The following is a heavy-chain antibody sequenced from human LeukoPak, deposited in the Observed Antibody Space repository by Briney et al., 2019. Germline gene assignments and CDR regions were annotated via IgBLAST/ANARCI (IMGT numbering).Heavy chain of an antibody. J-gene: IGHJ4*02. V-gene: IGHV3-23*01. CDR2: ISATGGSI. D-gene: IGHD5-12*01. Sequence: GGSLRLSCAASGFTFSSYAMTWVRKAPGKGLEWVSTISATGGSIYYADSVKGRFTISRDNSKNTLYLQMNSLRAEDTAVYYCAKDVDNWGQGTLVTVSS. CDR1: GFTFSSYA. CDR3: AKDVDN.